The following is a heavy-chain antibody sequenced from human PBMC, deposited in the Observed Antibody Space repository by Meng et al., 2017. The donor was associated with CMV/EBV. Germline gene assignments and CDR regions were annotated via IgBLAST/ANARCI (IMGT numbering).Heavy chain of an antibody. CDR1: GGSFSGYY. CDR3: ARGSWYNWNYGNWFDP. Sequence: SETLSLTCAVYGGSFSGYYWSWIRQPPGKGLEWIGEINHSGSTNYSPSLKSRVTISVDTSKNQFSLKLSSVTAADTAVYYCARGSWYNWNYGNWFDPWGQGTLVTVSS. CDR2: INHSGST. D-gene: IGHD1-7*01. J-gene: IGHJ5*02. V-gene: IGHV4-34*01.